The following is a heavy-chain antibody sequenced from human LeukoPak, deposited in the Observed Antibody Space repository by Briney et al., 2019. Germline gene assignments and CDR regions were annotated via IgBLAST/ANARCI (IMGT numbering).Heavy chain of an antibody. Sequence: GGSLRLSCAASGFTFSSYWMSWVRQAPGKGLEWVANIKQDGSEKYYVDSVKGRFTISRDNAKNSLYLQMNSLRAEDTAVYYCARSTLYYYDSSGYSNDAFDIWGQGTMVTVSS. J-gene: IGHJ3*02. CDR1: GFTFSSYW. CDR2: IKQDGSEK. D-gene: IGHD3-22*01. V-gene: IGHV3-7*01. CDR3: ARSTLYYYDSSGYSNDAFDI.